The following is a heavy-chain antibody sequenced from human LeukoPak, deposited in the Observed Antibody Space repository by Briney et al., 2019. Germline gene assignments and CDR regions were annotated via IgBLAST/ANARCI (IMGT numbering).Heavy chain of an antibody. CDR1: GGSFSGYY. CDR3: ARGSEIAAAGSGYSFDY. V-gene: IGHV4-34*01. J-gene: IGHJ4*02. CDR2: INRSGST. Sequence: SETLSLTCAVYGGSFSGYYWSWIRQPPGKGLEWIGKINRSGSTNYNPSLRSRVTMSVDTSKNQFSLELSSVTAADTAVYYCARGSEIAAAGSGYSFDYWGQGTLVTVSS. D-gene: IGHD6-13*01.